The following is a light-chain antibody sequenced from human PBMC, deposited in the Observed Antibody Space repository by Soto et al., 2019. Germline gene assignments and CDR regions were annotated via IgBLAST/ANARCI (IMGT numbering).Light chain of an antibody. V-gene: IGLV2-14*03. J-gene: IGLJ1*01. CDR2: DVS. Sequence: QSALTQPASVSGSPGQSITISCTGTSSDVGGYNYVSWYQQHPGRAPKLMIYDVSDRPSGVSSRFSGSKSGNTASLTISGLQAEDEADYYCCSYTDSNTYVFGSGTKLTVL. CDR3: CSYTDSNTYV. CDR1: SSDVGGYNY.